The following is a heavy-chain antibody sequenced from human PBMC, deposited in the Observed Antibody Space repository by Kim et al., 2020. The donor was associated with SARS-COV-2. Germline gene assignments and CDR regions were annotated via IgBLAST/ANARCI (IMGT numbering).Heavy chain of an antibody. Sequence: SGPTLVKPTQTLTLTCTFSGFSLSTSGVGVGWIRQPPGKALEWLALIYWDDDKRHSPSLKSKLTLTKDTSKNQVVLTMTNMDPVDTATYYCERRGLVYYYYGMYVWGQGTTVTFSS. CDR1: GFSLSTSGVG. CDR2: IYWDDDK. CDR3: ERRGLVYYYYGMYV. D-gene: IGHD6-19*01. J-gene: IGHJ6*02. V-gene: IGHV2-5*02.